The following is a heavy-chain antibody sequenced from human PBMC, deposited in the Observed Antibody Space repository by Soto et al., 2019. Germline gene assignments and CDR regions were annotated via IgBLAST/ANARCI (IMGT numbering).Heavy chain of an antibody. CDR1: GVSISSSSYY. Sequence: SETLSLTCTVSGVSISSSSYYWGWIRQPPGKGLEWIGSFSYSGSTYYNPSLKSRVTISVDTSRNQFSLKLSSVTAADTAVYYCTRHVGVVTMYYYYGLDVWGQGTTVTVSS. J-gene: IGHJ6*02. CDR3: TRHVGVVTMYYYYGLDV. V-gene: IGHV4-39*01. D-gene: IGHD2-21*02. CDR2: FSYSGST.